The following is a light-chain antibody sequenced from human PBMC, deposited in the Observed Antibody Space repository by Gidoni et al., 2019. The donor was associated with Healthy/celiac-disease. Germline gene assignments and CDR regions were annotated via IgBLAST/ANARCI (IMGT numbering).Light chain of an antibody. CDR1: NIGSKS. Sequence: SYVLPQPPSVSVAPGKTARITCGRNNIGSKSVHWYQQKPGQAPVLVVYDDSDRPSGIPERFSGSNSGNTATLTISRVEAGDEADYYCQVWDSSSDHPGVFGGGTKLTVL. CDR2: DDS. CDR3: QVWDSSSDHPGV. J-gene: IGLJ2*01. V-gene: IGLV3-21*03.